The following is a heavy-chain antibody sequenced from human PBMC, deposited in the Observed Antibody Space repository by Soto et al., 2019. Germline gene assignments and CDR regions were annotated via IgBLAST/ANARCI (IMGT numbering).Heavy chain of an antibody. D-gene: IGHD2-15*01. CDR3: ARSGGGSNVNFDY. Sequence: QVQLVQSGAEVRTPGASVKVSCKASGYTFTSYDINWVRQATGQGPEWMGWMNPDSGHTGYVPKFQGRVTMTRNTAISTAYMELSSLRSEDMAVYYCARSGGGSNVNFDYWGQGTLVTVSS. V-gene: IGHV1-8*01. CDR2: MNPDSGHT. J-gene: IGHJ4*02. CDR1: GYTFTSYD.